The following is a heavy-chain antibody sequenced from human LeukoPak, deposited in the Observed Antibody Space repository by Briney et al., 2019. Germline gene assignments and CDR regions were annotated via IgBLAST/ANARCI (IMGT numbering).Heavy chain of an antibody. CDR2: INQDGSEK. J-gene: IGHJ4*02. D-gene: IGHD2-15*01. CDR3: ARDFAGGGPGDY. Sequence: PGGSLRLSCVASGFTFSSYWMGWVRQAPGKGLEWVANINQDGSEKYYVDSVKGRFTISRDNAKNSLYLQMNSLRAEDTAVYYCARDFAGGGPGDYWGQGPLVPVSS. V-gene: IGHV3-7*01. CDR1: GFTFSSYW.